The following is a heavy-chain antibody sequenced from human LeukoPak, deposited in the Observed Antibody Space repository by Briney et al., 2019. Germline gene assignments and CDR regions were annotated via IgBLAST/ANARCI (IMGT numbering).Heavy chain of an antibody. Sequence: GGSLRLSYAASGFTFSSYGMNWVRQAPGKGLEWVSSIGGINTYIYYADSVRGRFTISRDNAKNSLYLQMNSLRAEDTDQYDCASGNSNYDYYYGMDVWGQGTTVTVSS. CDR3: ASGNSNYDYYYGMDV. J-gene: IGHJ6*02. CDR1: GFTFSSYG. D-gene: IGHD4-11*01. CDR2: IGGINTYI. V-gene: IGHV3-21*01.